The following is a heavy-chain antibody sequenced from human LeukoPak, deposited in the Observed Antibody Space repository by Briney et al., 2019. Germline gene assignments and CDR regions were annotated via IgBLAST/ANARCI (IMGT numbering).Heavy chain of an antibody. Sequence: SVKVSCKASGGTFSSYAITWVRQAPGQGLEWMGGVIPIFGTANYAQKLQGRATITRDESTSTAYRELSSLRSEDTAVYYCARGMTGTNPLDYWGQGTLVSLSS. J-gene: IGHJ4*02. D-gene: IGHD1-7*01. CDR2: VIPIFGTA. CDR3: ARGMTGTNPLDY. V-gene: IGHV1-69*05. CDR1: GGTFSSYA.